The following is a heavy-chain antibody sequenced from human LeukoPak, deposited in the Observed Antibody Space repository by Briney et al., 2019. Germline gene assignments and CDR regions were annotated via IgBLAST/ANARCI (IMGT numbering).Heavy chain of an antibody. CDR2: IIPILGIA. D-gene: IGHD6-13*01. J-gene: IGHJ3*02. Sequence: ASVKVSCKASGGTFSSYAISWVRQAPGQGLEWMGRIIPILGIANYAQKFQGRVTITADKSTSTAYMELSSLRSEDTAVYYCARALTYSSRSVSAFDIWGQGTMVTVSS. CDR3: ARALTYSSRSVSAFDI. CDR1: GGTFSSYA. V-gene: IGHV1-69*04.